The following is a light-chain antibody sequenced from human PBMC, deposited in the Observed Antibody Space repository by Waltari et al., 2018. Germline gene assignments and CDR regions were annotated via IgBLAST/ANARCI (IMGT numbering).Light chain of an antibody. V-gene: IGKV3-20*01. J-gene: IGKJ1*01. CDR2: RAA. CDR3: QQHGTLPAT. Sequence: EIVLTQSPGTASLSPGARVTLSCRASQSVGSSSLAWYQQQPGPAPRLVLYRAARRATGIPDRFSGSGSGTDFSLTISRLEPEDFAVYYCQQHGTLPATFGQGTKVEIK. CDR1: QSVGSSS.